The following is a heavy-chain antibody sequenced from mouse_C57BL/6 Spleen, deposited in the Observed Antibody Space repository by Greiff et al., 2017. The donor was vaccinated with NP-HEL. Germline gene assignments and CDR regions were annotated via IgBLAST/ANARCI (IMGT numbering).Heavy chain of an antibody. J-gene: IGHJ3*01. CDR3: ARQDGSSWDWFAY. Sequence: DVKLVESGGGLVKPGGSLKLSCAASGFTFSSYTMSWVRQTPEKRLEWVATISGGGGNTYYPDSVKGRFTISRDNAKNTLYLQMSSLRSEDTALYYCARQDGSSWDWFAYWGQGTLVTVSA. CDR2: ISGGGGNT. D-gene: IGHD1-1*01. V-gene: IGHV5-9*01. CDR1: GFTFSSYT.